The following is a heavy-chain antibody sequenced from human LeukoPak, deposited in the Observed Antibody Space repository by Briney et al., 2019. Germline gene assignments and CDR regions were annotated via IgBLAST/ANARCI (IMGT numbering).Heavy chain of an antibody. J-gene: IGHJ3*02. CDR2: IYYSGST. CDR1: GYSISSSNW. V-gene: IGHV4-28*06. Sequence: SETLSLTCAVSGYSISSSNWWGWIRQPPGKGLEWIGYIYYSGSTNYNPSLKSRVTMSVDTSKNQFSLRRSSVTALDTAVYYCARILSPINGDAFDIWGQGTMVTVSS. CDR3: ARILSPINGDAFDI.